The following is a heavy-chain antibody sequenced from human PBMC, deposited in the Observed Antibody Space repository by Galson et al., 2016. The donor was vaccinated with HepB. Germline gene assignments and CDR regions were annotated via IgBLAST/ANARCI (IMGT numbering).Heavy chain of an antibody. V-gene: IGHV3-23*01. D-gene: IGHD3-3*01. Sequence: SLRLSCAGSGFAFSNYAMSWVRQAPGKGLEWVTLIHNDAATTGYADFVKGRFTISRDKSKNTRYLQMNRLRAEDTAVYYWAKEGTIFGAVPYGMDVWGQGTTVTVSS. CDR2: IHNDAATT. J-gene: IGHJ6*02. CDR3: AKEGTIFGAVPYGMDV. CDR1: GFAFSNYA.